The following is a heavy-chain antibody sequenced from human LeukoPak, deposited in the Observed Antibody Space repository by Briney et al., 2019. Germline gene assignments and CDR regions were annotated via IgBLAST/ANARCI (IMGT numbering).Heavy chain of an antibody. J-gene: IGHJ6*02. CDR3: ARRAYCGGDCTSAYYDYFAMDV. D-gene: IGHD2-21*02. CDR1: RYIFSTYC. Sequence: GESLKISRKGSRYIFSTYCVVWVRQMPGKGLEWMGIICPADSDITYSPSFRGQVTMSTDESTNTAYLQWSSLKASDTAMYYCARRAYCGGDCTSAYYDYFAMDVWGQGTTVTVSS. V-gene: IGHV5-51*01. CDR2: ICPADSDI.